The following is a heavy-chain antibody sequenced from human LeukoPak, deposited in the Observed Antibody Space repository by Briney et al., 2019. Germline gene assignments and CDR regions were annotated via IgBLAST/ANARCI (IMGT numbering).Heavy chain of an antibody. CDR1: GFTFSDYY. V-gene: IGHV3-11*01. CDR3: AKVQQYSSGWYWEDYYYGMDV. Sequence: GGSLRLSCAASGFTFSDYYMSWIRQAPGKGLEWVSYISSSGSTIYYADSVKGRFTISRDNSKNTLYLQMNSLRAEDTAVYYCAKVQQYSSGWYWEDYYYGMDVWGQGTTVTVSS. J-gene: IGHJ6*02. CDR2: ISSSGSTI. D-gene: IGHD6-19*01.